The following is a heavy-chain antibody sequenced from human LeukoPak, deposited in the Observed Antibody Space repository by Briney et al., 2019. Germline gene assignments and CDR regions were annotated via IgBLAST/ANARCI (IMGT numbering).Heavy chain of an antibody. CDR2: IYSGGST. CDR1: GFTVSSNY. V-gene: IGHV3-53*01. J-gene: IGHJ4*02. CDR3: AKGQNYYGSGSYDY. D-gene: IGHD3-10*01. Sequence: GGPLRLSCAASGFTVSSNYMNWVRQAPGKGLEWVSVIYSGGSTYYADSVKGRFTISRDNSKNTLYLQMNSLSAEDTAVYYCAKGQNYYGSGSYDYWGQGTLVTVSS.